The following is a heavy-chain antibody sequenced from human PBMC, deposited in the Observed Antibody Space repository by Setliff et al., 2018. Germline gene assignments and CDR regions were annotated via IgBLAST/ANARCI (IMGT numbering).Heavy chain of an antibody. V-gene: IGHV1-3*01. CDR1: GYTFNSYA. D-gene: IGHD6-19*01. J-gene: IGHJ4*02. Sequence: ASVKVSCKASGYTFNSYAMHWVRQAPGQGLEWMGWINAGNGNTKYSQKFQDRVTITRDTSATTAYMELQSLRSDDTAVYYCVRSSAPQVVLAADFDFWGQGTPVTVSS. CDR3: VRSSAPQVVLAADFDF. CDR2: INAGNGNT.